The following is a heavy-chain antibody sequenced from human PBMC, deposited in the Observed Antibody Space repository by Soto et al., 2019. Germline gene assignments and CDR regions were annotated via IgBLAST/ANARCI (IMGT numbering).Heavy chain of an antibody. Sequence: PGGSLRLSCAASGFTSSTYALNWVRQAPGRGLEWVSTISESGHHTYYADSLKGRFTTSRDKSNNTLSLQMNSLRAEDTAVYYCARDRSDSSRADSFDIWGPGTMVTVSS. V-gene: IGHV3-23*01. J-gene: IGHJ3*02. CDR1: GFTSSTYA. D-gene: IGHD6-25*01. CDR3: ARDRSDSSRADSFDI. CDR2: ISESGHHT.